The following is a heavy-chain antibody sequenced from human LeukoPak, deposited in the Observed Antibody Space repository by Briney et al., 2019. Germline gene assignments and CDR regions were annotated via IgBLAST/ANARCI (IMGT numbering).Heavy chain of an antibody. CDR3: ATYVSGSGYYYVLGAFDI. J-gene: IGHJ3*02. CDR1: GYTLTELS. V-gene: IGHV1-24*01. D-gene: IGHD3-22*01. Sequence: ASVKVSCKVSGYTLTELSMRWVRQAPGKGLEWMGGFDPEDGETIYAQKFQGRVTMTEDTSTDTAYMELSSLRSEDTAVYYCATYVSGSGYYYVLGAFDIWGQGTMVTVSS. CDR2: FDPEDGET.